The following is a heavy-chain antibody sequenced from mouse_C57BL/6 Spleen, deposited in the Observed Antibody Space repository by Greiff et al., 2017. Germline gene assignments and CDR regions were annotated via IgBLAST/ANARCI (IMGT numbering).Heavy chain of an antibody. CDR2: IYPRDGST. J-gene: IGHJ1*01. CDR1: GYTFTSYE. CDR3: ARVITTVVEGYFDV. V-gene: IGHV1-85*01. D-gene: IGHD1-1*01. Sequence: QVQLQQSGPELVKPGASVKLSCKASGYTFTSYEINWVKQRPGQGLEWIGWIYPRDGSTKYNEKFKGKATLTVDTSSSTAYTELHSLTSEDSAVYVCARVITTVVEGYFDVWGPGTSVTVSS.